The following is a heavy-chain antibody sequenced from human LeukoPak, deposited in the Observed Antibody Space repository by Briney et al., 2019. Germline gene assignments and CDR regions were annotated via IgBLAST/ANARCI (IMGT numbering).Heavy chain of an antibody. D-gene: IGHD6-19*01. CDR3: ARGIAVAASYHYGMDV. CDR1: GGSISSSSYY. CDR2: IYYSGST. J-gene: IGHJ6*02. Sequence: SETLSLTCTVSGGSISSSSYYWGWIRQPPGKGLEWIGSIYYSGSTYYNPSLKSRVTISVDTSKNQFSLKLSSVTAADTAVYYCARGIAVAASYHYGMDVWGQGTTVTVSS. V-gene: IGHV4-39*07.